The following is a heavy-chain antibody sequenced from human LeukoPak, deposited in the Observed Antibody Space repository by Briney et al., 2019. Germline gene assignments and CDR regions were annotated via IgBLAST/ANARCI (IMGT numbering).Heavy chain of an antibody. V-gene: IGHV3-11*05. CDR2: IITGSSAYT. D-gene: IGHD3-10*01. Sequence: GGSLRLSCAASGFTFSDYYMSWIRQAPGKGLEWVSFIITGSSAYTIFADSVKGRFTFSRDNAKNSVYLQLDSLRAEDTAVYYCARGTRVPDYWGQGTLVTVSS. CDR1: GFTFSDYY. J-gene: IGHJ4*02. CDR3: ARGTRVPDY.